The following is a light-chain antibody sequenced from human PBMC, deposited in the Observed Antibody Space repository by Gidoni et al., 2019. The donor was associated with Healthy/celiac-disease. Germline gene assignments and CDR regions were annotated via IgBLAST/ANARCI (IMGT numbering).Light chain of an antibody. CDR3: QAWDSSIYVV. CDR1: KLGDKY. Sequence: YELTQPPSVSVSPGQTASITCSGDKLGDKYACWYQQKPGQSPVLVIYQDSKRPSGIPERFSGSNSGNTATLTISGTQAMDEADYYCQAWDSSIYVVFGGGTKLTVL. J-gene: IGLJ2*01. CDR2: QDS. V-gene: IGLV3-1*01.